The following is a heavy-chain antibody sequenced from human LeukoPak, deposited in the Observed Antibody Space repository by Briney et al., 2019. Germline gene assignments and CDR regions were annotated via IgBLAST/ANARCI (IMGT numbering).Heavy chain of an antibody. CDR1: GFTFSSYW. CDR3: AREYVGYDFWSGYKLMYYFDY. CDR2: IKQDGSEK. J-gene: IGHJ4*02. Sequence: PGGSLRLSCEASGFTFSSYWMSWVRQAPGKGLEWVANIKQDGSEKYYVDSVKGRFTISRDNAKNSLYLQMNSLRAEDTAVYYCAREYVGYDFWSGYKLMYYFDYWGQGTLVTVSS. V-gene: IGHV3-7*03. D-gene: IGHD3-3*01.